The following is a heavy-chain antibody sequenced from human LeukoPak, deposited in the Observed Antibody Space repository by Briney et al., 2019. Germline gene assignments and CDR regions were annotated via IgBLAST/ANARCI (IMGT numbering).Heavy chain of an antibody. CDR1: GYTFTSHG. D-gene: IGHD3-22*01. CDR3: ARPYYDSSAPPYDY. V-gene: IGHV1-18*01. J-gene: IGHJ4*02. CDR2: ISAYNGNT. Sequence: ASVKVSCKASGYTFTSHGISWVRQALGQGLEWMGWISAYNGNTNYAQKLQGRVTMTTDTSTSTAYMELRSLRSDDTAVYYCARPYYDSSAPPYDYWGQGTLVTVSS.